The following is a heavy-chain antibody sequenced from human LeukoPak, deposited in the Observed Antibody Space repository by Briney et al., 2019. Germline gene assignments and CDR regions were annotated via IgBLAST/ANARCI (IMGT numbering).Heavy chain of an antibody. Sequence: SETLSLTCTVSGGSISSYYWSWIRQPPGKGLEWIGYIYYSGSTNYNPSLKSRVTISVDTSKNQFSLKLSSVTAADTAVYYCAREVNYYYYMDVWGKGTTVIVSS. J-gene: IGHJ6*03. V-gene: IGHV4-59*01. CDR2: IYYSGST. CDR1: GGSISSYY. CDR3: AREVNYYYYMDV.